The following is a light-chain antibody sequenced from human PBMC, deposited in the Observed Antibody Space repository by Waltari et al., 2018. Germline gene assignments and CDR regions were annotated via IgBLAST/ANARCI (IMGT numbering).Light chain of an antibody. CDR2: AAS. CDR3: QQLKSYPLT. V-gene: IGKV1-16*01. Sequence: CRSSQGITNSLAWFKKKPGEAPRSLIYAASTLQSGVRSRFSGSGSGTDFTLTISSRQPEDSATYYCQQLKSYPLTFGGGTKVEI. CDR1: QGITNS. J-gene: IGKJ4*01.